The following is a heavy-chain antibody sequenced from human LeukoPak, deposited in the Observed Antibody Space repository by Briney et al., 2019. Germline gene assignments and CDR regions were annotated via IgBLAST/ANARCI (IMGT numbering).Heavy chain of an antibody. CDR1: GGSISSGSYY. CDR2: IYTSGST. J-gene: IGHJ6*02. Sequence: SETLSLTCTVSGGSISSGSYYWSWIRQPAGKGLEWIGPIYTSGSTYYNPSLKSRVTISVDTSKNQFSLKLSSVTAADTAVYYCARVGGSSWSYYYGMDVWGQGTTVTVSS. CDR3: ARVGGSSWSYYYGMDV. D-gene: IGHD6-13*01. V-gene: IGHV4-61*02.